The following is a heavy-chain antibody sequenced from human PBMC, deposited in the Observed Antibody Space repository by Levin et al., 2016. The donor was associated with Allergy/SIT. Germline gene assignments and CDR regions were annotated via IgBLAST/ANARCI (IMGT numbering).Heavy chain of an antibody. CDR3: GRPLWDYGPSPFDF. Sequence: SETLSLTCTFSGGSIRSWIRQSPGKGLEWIGSIHYSGNTNYNPSLKSRVTISVDWSKDQLSLKLRSVTAADTAVYYCGRPLWDYGPSPFDFWGQGTLVTASS. CDR2: IHYSGNT. J-gene: IGHJ4*02. CDR1: GGSIRS. V-gene: IGHV4-59*08. D-gene: IGHD4-17*01.